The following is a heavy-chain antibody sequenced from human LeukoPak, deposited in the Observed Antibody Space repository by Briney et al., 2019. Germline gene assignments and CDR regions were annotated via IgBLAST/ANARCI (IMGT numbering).Heavy chain of an antibody. Sequence: PSETLSLTCTVSGGSISSSSYYWGWIRQPPGKGLEWIGSIYYSGSTYYNPSLKSQVTISVDTSKNQFSLKLSSVTAADTAVYYCARQGYSGYDRDYWGQGTLVTVSS. V-gene: IGHV4-39*01. D-gene: IGHD5-12*01. CDR3: ARQGYSGYDRDY. CDR1: GGSISSSSYY. CDR2: IYYSGST. J-gene: IGHJ4*02.